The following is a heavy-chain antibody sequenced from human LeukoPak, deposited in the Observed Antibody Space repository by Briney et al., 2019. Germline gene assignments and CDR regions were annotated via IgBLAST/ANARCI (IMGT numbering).Heavy chain of an antibody. J-gene: IGHJ4*02. D-gene: IGHD6-13*01. V-gene: IGHV3-7*05. Sequence: GGSLRLSCAASGFTFSSYAMSWVRQAPGKGLEYVANIKQAGSEIYYVDSVKGRFTISRDNAKNSLYLQMNSLRAEDTAVYYCARVRYSSSPYYFDYWGQGTLVTVSS. CDR1: GFTFSSYA. CDR3: ARVRYSSSPYYFDY. CDR2: IKQAGSEI.